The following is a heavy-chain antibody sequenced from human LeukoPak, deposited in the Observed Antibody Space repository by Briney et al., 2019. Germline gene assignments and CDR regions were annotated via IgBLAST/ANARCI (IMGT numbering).Heavy chain of an antibody. V-gene: IGHV3-74*01. CDR1: GLTFSNYW. J-gene: IGHJ4*02. D-gene: IGHD1-26*01. Sequence: PGGSLRLSCAASGLTFSNYWMHWVRQAPGKGLVWVSRIKGDGSSTSYADSVKGRFTISRDNAKNTLFLQMNSLRAEDTAVYYCVRDGVGAPPFDYWGQGALVTVSS. CDR2: IKGDGSST. CDR3: VRDGVGAPPFDY.